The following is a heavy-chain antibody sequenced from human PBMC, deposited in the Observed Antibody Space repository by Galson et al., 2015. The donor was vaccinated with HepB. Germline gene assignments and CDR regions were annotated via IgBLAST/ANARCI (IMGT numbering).Heavy chain of an antibody. Sequence: SLRLSCAASVFTVSSDYMTWVRQPPGKGLEWVAVIYSGGSTYYADFVKGRFTISRDNSQNTLYLQMYSLRPEDTAVFYCARVAVAGIYLDYWGQGTLVTVSS. CDR3: ARVAVAGIYLDY. CDR2: IYSGGST. J-gene: IGHJ4*02. D-gene: IGHD6-19*01. V-gene: IGHV3-66*02. CDR1: VFTVSSDY.